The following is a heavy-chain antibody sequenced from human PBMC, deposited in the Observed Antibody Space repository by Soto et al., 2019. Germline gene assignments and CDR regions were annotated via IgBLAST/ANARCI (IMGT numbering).Heavy chain of an antibody. CDR3: ARDQGVVIIKDH. D-gene: IGHD6-6*01. Sequence: QVQLVESGGGVVQPGRSLRLSCAASGFTFRNHAMHWVRQAPGKGLEWVGLIWYDGTSKYYADSVKGRFTISRDNSKNTLYLEMNSLRVEDTAIYYGARDQGVVIIKDHWGQGTLVTVSS. J-gene: IGHJ4*02. CDR2: IWYDGTSK. CDR1: GFTFRNHA. V-gene: IGHV3-33*08.